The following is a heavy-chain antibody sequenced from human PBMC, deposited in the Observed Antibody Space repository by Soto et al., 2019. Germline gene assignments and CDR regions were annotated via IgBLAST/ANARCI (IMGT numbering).Heavy chain of an antibody. CDR1: GGTFGSDA. J-gene: IGHJ5*02. CDR3: ARDRTDSGYYTNWLDP. Sequence: SVKVSCKASGGTFGSDAITWVRQAPGQGLEWVGRIIPIFGTTNYAQNLQGRVTISADKSTLTSYMALHSLTSDDTALYYCARDRTDSGYYTNWLDPWGQGTQVTVSS. V-gene: IGHV1-69*06. D-gene: IGHD3-22*01. CDR2: IIPIFGTT.